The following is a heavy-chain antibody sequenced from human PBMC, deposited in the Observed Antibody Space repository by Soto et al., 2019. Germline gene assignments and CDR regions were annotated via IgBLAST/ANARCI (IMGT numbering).Heavy chain of an antibody. V-gene: IGHV4-39*01. D-gene: IGHD6-19*01. CDR2: IYYSGST. CDR3: ASHAVHSSGFTDY. Sequence: QLQLQESGPGLVKPSETLSLTCTVSGGSISSSSYYWGWIRQPPGKGLEWIGSIYYSGSTYYNPPXXXRXAISVDTSKNQFSLKLSSVPAADTAVYYCASHAVHSSGFTDYWGQGTLVTVSS. J-gene: IGHJ4*02. CDR1: GGSISSSSYY.